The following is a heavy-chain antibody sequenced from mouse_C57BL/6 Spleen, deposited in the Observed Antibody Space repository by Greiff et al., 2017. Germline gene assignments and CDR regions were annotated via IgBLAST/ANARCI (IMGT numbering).Heavy chain of an antibody. V-gene: IGHV1-82*01. CDR3: AGEGRVYFDY. CDR2: IYPGSGST. Sequence: VQLQESGPELVKPGASVKISCKASGYAFSSSWMNWVKQRPGQGLEWIGRIYPGSGSTNYNGKFKGKATLTADKSSSTAYMQLSSLTSEDSAVYFCAGEGRVYFDYWGKGTTLTVSS. J-gene: IGHJ2*01. CDR1: GYAFSSSW.